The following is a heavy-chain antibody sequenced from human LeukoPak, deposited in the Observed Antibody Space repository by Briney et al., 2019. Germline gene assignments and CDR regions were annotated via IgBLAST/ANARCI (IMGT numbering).Heavy chain of an antibody. CDR3: AKCLKGYCSSTSCSFYYYYYMDV. D-gene: IGHD2-2*01. CDR2: ISGSGGSA. V-gene: IGHV3-23*01. CDR1: GFTFSSYA. Sequence: GALRLSCAASGFTFSSYAMSWVRQAPGKGLEWVSAISGSGGSAYYADSVKGRFTISRDNSKNTLYLQMNSLRAEDTAVYYCAKCLKGYCSSTSCSFYYYYYMDVWGKGTTVTVSS. J-gene: IGHJ6*03.